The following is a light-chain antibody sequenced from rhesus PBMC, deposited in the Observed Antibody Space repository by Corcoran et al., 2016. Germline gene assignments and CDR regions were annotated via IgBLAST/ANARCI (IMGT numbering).Light chain of an antibody. Sequence: QSVLTQPPSASEAARKSVAISCSGSTSNIGRNTVSWYQQFPNAAPKLLIYYNDRRASGVSDRFSGSKSGTSASLAISGLQTDDEAHYYCAVWDTRMRDYIFGPGTRLTVL. CDR1: TSNIGRNT. CDR2: YND. V-gene: IGLV1-60*01. J-gene: IGLJ1*01. CDR3: AVWDTRMRDYI.